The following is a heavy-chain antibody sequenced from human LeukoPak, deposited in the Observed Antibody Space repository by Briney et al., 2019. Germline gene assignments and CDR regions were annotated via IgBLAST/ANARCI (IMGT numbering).Heavy chain of an antibody. J-gene: IGHJ6*04. V-gene: IGHV3-48*04. CDR3: AELGITMIGGV. CDR1: GFTFSSHG. Sequence: GGSLRLSCVAAGFTFSSHGMNWVRQAPGKGLEWVSYISSSGSTIYYADSVKGRFTISRDNAKNSLYLQMNSLRAEDTAVYYCAELGITMIGGVWGKGTTVTISS. D-gene: IGHD3-10*02. CDR2: ISSSGSTI.